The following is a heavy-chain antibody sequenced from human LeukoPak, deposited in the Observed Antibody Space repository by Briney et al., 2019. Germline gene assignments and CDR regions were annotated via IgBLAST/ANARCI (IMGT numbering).Heavy chain of an antibody. CDR1: GFTFSTHL. CDR2: IQKDGSDK. V-gene: IGHV3-7*01. J-gene: IGHJ3*02. D-gene: IGHD2-15*01. CDR3: AGDEGWTFDI. Sequence: GGSLRLSCAASGFTFSTHLMSWFRQAPGKGLEWVALIQKDGSDKYYVDSVKGRFTISRDNAKNSLYLQMNGLRADDTAVYYCAGDEGWTFDIWGQGTKATVSS.